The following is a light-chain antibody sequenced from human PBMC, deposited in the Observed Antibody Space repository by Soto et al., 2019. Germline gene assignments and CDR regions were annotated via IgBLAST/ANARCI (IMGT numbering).Light chain of an antibody. CDR3: QQRNSWPLS. Sequence: EIVLTQSPATLSLSPGERATLTCRASQSVSFYLAWYQQRPGQPPRLLIYDASYRATGIPARFSGSGSGTDVTLTISSLEPEDFALYYCQQRNSWPLSFGGGTKVEIK. CDR1: QSVSFY. CDR2: DAS. V-gene: IGKV3-11*01. J-gene: IGKJ4*01.